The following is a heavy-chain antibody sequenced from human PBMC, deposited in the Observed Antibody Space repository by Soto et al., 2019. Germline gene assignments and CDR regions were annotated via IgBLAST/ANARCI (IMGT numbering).Heavy chain of an antibody. CDR3: ARGPRNYYGSGSYYKGRFYFDY. V-gene: IGHV1-8*01. D-gene: IGHD3-10*01. CDR1: GYTFTSYD. J-gene: IGHJ4*02. Sequence: ASVKVSCKASGYTFTSYDINWVRQATGQGLEWMGWMNPNSGNTGYAQKFQGRVTMTRNTSISTAYMELSSLRSEDTAMYYCARGPRNYYGSGSYYKGRFYFDYWGQGTLVTVSS. CDR2: MNPNSGNT.